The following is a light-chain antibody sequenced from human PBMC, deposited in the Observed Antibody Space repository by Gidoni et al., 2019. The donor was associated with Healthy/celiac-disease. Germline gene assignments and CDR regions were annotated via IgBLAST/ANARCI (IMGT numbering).Light chain of an antibody. J-gene: IGLJ2*01. CDR3: SSDTSSSTFVI. CDR2: DVS. Sequence: QSALTQPASVSGSPGQSITISCTGTSSDVGGYNYVSWYQQHPGKAPTLMIYDVSNRPSGVSNRFSGSKSGNTASLTISGLQAEDGADYYCSSDTSSSTFVIFGGGTKLTVL. V-gene: IGLV2-14*03. CDR1: SSDVGGYNY.